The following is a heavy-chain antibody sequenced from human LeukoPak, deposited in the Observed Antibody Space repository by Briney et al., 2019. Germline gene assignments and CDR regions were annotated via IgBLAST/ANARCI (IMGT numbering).Heavy chain of an antibody. Sequence: SGPALVKPTQTLTLTCTFSGFSLNTSGLCVSWIRQPPGKALEWLARIDWNDNKHYTTSLKTRLTISKDTSNKQVVLTMTNMDPVDTATYYCARGRPLFGVVGHDYWGQGTLVTVSS. V-gene: IGHV2-70*11. CDR2: IDWNDNK. CDR3: ARGRPLFGVVGHDY. D-gene: IGHD3-3*01. CDR1: GFSLNTSGLC. J-gene: IGHJ4*02.